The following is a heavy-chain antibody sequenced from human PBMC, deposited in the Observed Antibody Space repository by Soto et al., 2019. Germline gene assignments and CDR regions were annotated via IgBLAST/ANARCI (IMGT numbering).Heavy chain of an antibody. CDR2: IIPIFGTA. J-gene: IGHJ4*02. D-gene: IGHD1-26*01. CDR1: GGTFSSYA. CDR3: ARHSGSYYLFDY. V-gene: IGHV1-69*12. Sequence: QVQLVQSGAEVKKPGSSVKVSCKASGGTFSSYAISWVRQAPGQGLEWMGGIIPIFGTADYAQKFQGRVTITADESTSTVFMELSSLRSEDTAVYYCARHSGSYYLFDYWGQGTLVTVSS.